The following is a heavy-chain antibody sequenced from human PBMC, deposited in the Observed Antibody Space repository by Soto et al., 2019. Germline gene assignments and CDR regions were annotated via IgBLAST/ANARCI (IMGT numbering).Heavy chain of an antibody. Sequence: EVQLVESGGGLVQPEGSLRLSCAASGFTFSDHYMDWVRQAPGNGLECVGRIKNKANSYTTEYAAPVKGRFIISRDDPKNSVFLQMNRLKTDDTAVSYCTRVRLGRSRSSDYWGQGILVTVSS. D-gene: IGHD6-19*01. CDR2: IKNKANSYTT. V-gene: IGHV3-72*01. CDR1: GFTFSDHY. CDR3: TRVRLGRSRSSDY. J-gene: IGHJ4*02.